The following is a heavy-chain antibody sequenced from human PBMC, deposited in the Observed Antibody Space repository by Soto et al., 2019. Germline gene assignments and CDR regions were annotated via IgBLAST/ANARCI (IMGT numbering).Heavy chain of an antibody. CDR1: GGSISCHY. CDR3: ARDVGLQHDTGYYDFWSGKNNWFDP. Sequence: KPSETLSRTWTVSGGSISCHYWSWIRQPPGKGLQYIGYISYSGSTNYNPSLKSRVTISVDTSNNQFSLRLSSVTAADTAVYYCARDVGLQHDTGYYDFWSGKNNWFDPWGQGILVTVSS. D-gene: IGHD3-3*01. V-gene: IGHV4-59*11. J-gene: IGHJ5*02. CDR2: ISYSGST.